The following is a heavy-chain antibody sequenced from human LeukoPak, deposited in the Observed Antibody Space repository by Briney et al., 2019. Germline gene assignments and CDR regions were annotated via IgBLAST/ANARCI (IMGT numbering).Heavy chain of an antibody. CDR3: AKEKAIATINYGLDV. Sequence: PGRSLRLSCAASGFIFDTYGMLWVRQAPGKGLEWVAVIAYDGSNKVYADSVKGRFTISRDNSKNTLYLQMISLRGEDTAVYYCAKEKAIATINYGLDVWGQGTTVTVSS. J-gene: IGHJ6*02. CDR1: GFIFDTYG. CDR2: IAYDGSNK. V-gene: IGHV3-30*18. D-gene: IGHD1-1*01.